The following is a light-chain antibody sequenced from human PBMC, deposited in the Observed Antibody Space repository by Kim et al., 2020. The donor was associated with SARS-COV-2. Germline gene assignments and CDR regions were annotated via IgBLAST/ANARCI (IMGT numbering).Light chain of an antibody. CDR3: LQYNSYPRT. Sequence: DIQLTQSPSSLSASVGDRVTITCRASQAIGTHLSWFQQKPGQAPKRLIYDASTFHSGVPSRFSGTGSGTEFTLTISSLQPEDFATYHCLQYNSYPRTFGQGTKVDIK. J-gene: IGKJ1*01. CDR1: QAIGTH. V-gene: IGKV1-17*01. CDR2: DAS.